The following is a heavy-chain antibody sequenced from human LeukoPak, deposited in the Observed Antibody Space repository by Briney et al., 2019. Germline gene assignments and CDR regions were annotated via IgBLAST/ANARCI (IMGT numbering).Heavy chain of an antibody. CDR1: GFTFSSYA. CDR2: ISYDGSNK. Sequence: GGSLRLSCAASGFTFSSYAMHWVRQAPGKGLEWVAVISYDGSNKYYADSVKGRFTISRDNSKNTLYLQMNSLRAEDTAVYYCARDLGHTRWLQLDYFDYWGQGTLVTVSS. J-gene: IGHJ4*02. D-gene: IGHD5-24*01. V-gene: IGHV3-30-3*01. CDR3: ARDLGHTRWLQLDYFDY.